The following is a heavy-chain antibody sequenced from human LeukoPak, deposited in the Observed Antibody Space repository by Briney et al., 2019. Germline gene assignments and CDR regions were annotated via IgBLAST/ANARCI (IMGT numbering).Heavy chain of an antibody. CDR1: GFTFSSYS. CDR3: ARDPTIAVAGTFDY. D-gene: IGHD6-19*01. J-gene: IGHJ4*02. Sequence: PGGSLRLSCAASGFTFSSYSMNWVRQAPGKGLEWVSSISTSSSYIHYADSVKGRFTISRDNAKNSLYLQMNNLRAEDTAVYYCARDPTIAVAGTFDYWGQGTLVTVSS. V-gene: IGHV3-21*01. CDR2: ISTSSSYI.